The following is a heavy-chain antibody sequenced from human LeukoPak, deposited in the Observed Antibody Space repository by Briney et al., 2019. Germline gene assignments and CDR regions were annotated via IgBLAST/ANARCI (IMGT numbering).Heavy chain of an antibody. D-gene: IGHD2-15*01. Sequence: GGSLRLSCAASGFTFSSYSMNWVRQAPGKGLEWVSSISSSSSYIYYADSVKGRFTISRDNAKNSLYLQMNSLRAEDTAVYYCARDLVAGGSFYGTDVWGQGTTVTVSS. CDR3: ARDLVAGGSFYGTDV. J-gene: IGHJ6*02. CDR2: ISSSSSYI. CDR1: GFTFSSYS. V-gene: IGHV3-21*01.